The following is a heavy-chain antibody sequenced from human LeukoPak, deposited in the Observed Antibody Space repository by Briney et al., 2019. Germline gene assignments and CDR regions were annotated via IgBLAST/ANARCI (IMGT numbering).Heavy chain of an antibody. V-gene: IGHV3-23*01. J-gene: IGHJ4*02. Sequence: GGSPRLSCTGSGFPFNMFGIHWVRQAPGQGLDWVSGLIRGGGSTNYADSVKGRFTISRDYSKNMVFLQMNSLSPEDTAVYYCAKEQRIRHCSEGVCMEGYYFDYWGQGSLVTVSS. CDR2: LIRGGGST. CDR1: GFPFNMFG. D-gene: IGHD2-8*01. CDR3: AKEQRIRHCSEGVCMEGYYFDY.